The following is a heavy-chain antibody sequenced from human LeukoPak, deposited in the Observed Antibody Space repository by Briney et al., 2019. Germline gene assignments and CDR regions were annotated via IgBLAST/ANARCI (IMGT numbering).Heavy chain of an antibody. CDR3: ARALYDSSGYYYRQGSDY. D-gene: IGHD3-22*01. CDR1: GGSFSGYY. V-gene: IGHV4-34*01. J-gene: IGHJ4*02. CDR2: INHSGST. Sequence: SETLSLTCAVYGGSFSGYYWSWISQPPGKGLEWIGEINHSGSTNYNPSLKSRVTISVDTSKNQFSLKLSSVTAADAAVYYCARALYDSSGYYYRQGSDYWGQGTLVTVSS.